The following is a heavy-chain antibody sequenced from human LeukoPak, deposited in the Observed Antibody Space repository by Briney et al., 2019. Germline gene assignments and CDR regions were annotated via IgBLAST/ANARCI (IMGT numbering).Heavy chain of an antibody. V-gene: IGHV3-13*04. J-gene: IGHJ4*02. Sequence: PGGSLGLSCAASGFRFSSYDMHWVRQGTGKRLEWVSTVTTAGDTYYPDSVKGRFAVSRANGRNSFYLQMNNLRVGDTAVYYCARKAMGKGLDYWGPGTLVTVSS. CDR2: VTTAGDT. D-gene: IGHD7-27*01. CDR3: ARKAMGKGLDY. CDR1: GFRFSSYD.